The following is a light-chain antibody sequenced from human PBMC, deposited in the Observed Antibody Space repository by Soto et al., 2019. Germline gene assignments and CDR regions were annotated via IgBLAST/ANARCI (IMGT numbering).Light chain of an antibody. CDR2: PAS. Sequence: IQMTQSPSSLPASLGDSVTITCRASQSIRSYLNWYQQKPGNAPKLLIYPASSLQSGVPSRFSGSGSGTDFTLTISSLAPEDFELYYCQQRSDWPLTCGGGTKVDIK. J-gene: IGKJ4*02. CDR1: QSIRSY. V-gene: IGKV1-39*01. CDR3: QQRSDWPLT.